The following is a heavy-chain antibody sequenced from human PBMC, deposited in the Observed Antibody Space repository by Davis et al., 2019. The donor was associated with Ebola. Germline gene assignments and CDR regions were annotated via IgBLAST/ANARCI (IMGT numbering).Heavy chain of an antibody. J-gene: IGHJ4*02. CDR2: INPNTGGA. D-gene: IGHD1-14*01. CDR3: AREAADHRGIDF. Sequence: AASVKVSCKASGYIFIHYYLHWVRQAPGRGLQWMERINPNTGGADYAQDFQGWVTMTRDTSTSTAYMQLNRLRSDDSAMYYCAREAADHRGIDFWGQGTMVTVSS. V-gene: IGHV1-2*04. CDR1: GYIFIHYY.